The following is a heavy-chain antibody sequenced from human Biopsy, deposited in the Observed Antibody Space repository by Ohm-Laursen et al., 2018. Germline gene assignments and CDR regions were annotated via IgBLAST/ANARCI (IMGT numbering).Heavy chain of an antibody. V-gene: IGHV4-59*01. CDR2: VYYTGST. CDR3: ARDRGYYSDRTVPGYFDL. D-gene: IGHD3-22*01. CDR1: GDSISSYY. Sequence: GTLSLTWTVSGDSISSYYWSWIRQPPGKGLQWIGYVYYTGSTDYNPSLQSRVTISVDTSKNHFSLRLRSVTPADTAIYYCARDRGYYSDRTVPGYFDLWGRGTPVTVSS. J-gene: IGHJ2*01.